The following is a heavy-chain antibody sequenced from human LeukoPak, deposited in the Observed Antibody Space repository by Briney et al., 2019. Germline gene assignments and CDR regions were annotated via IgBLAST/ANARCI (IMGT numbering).Heavy chain of an antibody. CDR3: ARDPAQTYYYDS. D-gene: IGHD3-16*01. CDR2: INPKNGGT. V-gene: IGHV1-2*02. J-gene: IGHJ4*02. CDR1: GYTFTGYY. Sequence: ASVKVSCKASGYTFTGYYLHWVRQAPGQGLEWMGSINPKNGGTKYAQKFQGRVTMTRDTSISTAYMELSRLTSDDTAVYSCARDPAQTYYYDSWGQGTLVTVSS.